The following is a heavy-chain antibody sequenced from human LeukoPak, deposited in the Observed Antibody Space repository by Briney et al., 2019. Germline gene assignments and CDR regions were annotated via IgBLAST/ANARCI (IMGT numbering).Heavy chain of an antibody. J-gene: IGHJ4*02. CDR2: ISAYNGNT. V-gene: IGHV1-18*04. CDR3: ARGVVVAEKGDY. CDR1: GYTFTTHH. Sequence: ASVKVSCKASGYTFTTHHIHWVRQAPGQGLEWMGWISAYNGNTNYAQKLQGRVTMTTDTSTSTAYMELRSLRSDDTAVYYCARGVVVAEKGDYWGQGTLVTVSS. D-gene: IGHD2-2*01.